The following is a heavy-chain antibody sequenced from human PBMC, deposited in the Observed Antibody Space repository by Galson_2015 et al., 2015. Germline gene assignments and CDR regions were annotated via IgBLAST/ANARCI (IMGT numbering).Heavy chain of an antibody. CDR2: IWYDGSNK. D-gene: IGHD3-10*01. CDR3: ARIRAYYGSGGGYFDY. CDR1: GFTFSSYG. Sequence: SLRLSCAASGFTFSSYGMHWVRQAPGKGLEWVAVIWYDGSNKYYADSVKGRFTISRDNSKNTLYLQMNSLRAEDTAVYYCARIRAYYGSGGGYFDYWGQGTLVTVSS. J-gene: IGHJ4*02. V-gene: IGHV3-33*01.